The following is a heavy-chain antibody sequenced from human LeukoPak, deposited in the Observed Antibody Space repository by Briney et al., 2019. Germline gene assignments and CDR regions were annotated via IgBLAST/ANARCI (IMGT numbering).Heavy chain of an antibody. CDR1: GYTLTELS. V-gene: IGHV1-24*01. J-gene: IGHJ4*02. CDR2: FDPEDGET. CDR3: ATSSSSWYSLQYFDY. Sequence: ASVKVSCKVSGYTLTELSMHWVRQAPGKGLEWMGGFDPEDGETTYAQKFQGRVTMTEDTSTDTAYMELSSLRSEDTAVYYCATSSSSWYSLQYFDYWGQGTLVTVSS. D-gene: IGHD6-13*01.